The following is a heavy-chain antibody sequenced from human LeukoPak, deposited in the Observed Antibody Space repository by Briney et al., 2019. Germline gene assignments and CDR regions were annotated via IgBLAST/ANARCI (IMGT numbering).Heavy chain of an antibody. CDR1: GYTFTSYD. D-gene: IGHD1-26*01. CDR2: MNPNSGNT. V-gene: IGHV1-8*01. CDR3: ARGKTSGSYYGYFQH. Sequence: GASVKVSCKTSGYTFTSYDINWVRQATGQGLEWMGWMNPNSGNTGYAQKFQGRVTMTRNTSISTAYMELSSLRSEDTAVYYCARGKTSGSYYGYFQHWGQGTLVTVSS. J-gene: IGHJ1*01.